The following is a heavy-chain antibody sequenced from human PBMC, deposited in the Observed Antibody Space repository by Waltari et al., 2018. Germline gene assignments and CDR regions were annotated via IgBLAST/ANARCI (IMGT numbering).Heavy chain of an antibody. CDR2: ISTSDSSR. V-gene: IGHV3-48*03. Sequence: EVQLVESGGGLVQPGGSLRLSCVASGFTFRSYEVNWFRQAPGKGLEWISHISTSDSSRFYADSVNGRFTISRDNAKNSLYLQMNSLRGEDTAVYFCARVGGNYYYYMDVWGKGTTVTVSS. CDR1: GFTFRSYE. CDR3: ARVGGNYYYYMDV. D-gene: IGHD3-16*01. J-gene: IGHJ6*03.